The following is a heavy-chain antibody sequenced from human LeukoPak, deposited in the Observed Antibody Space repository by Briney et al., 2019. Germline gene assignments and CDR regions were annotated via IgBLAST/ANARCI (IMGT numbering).Heavy chain of an antibody. J-gene: IGHJ3*02. CDR3: ARCREWELGHAFDI. Sequence: SETLSLTCAVSGGSISSGGYSWSWIRQPPGKGLEWIGYIYHSGSTYYNPSLKSRVTISVDRSKNQFSLKLSSATAADTAVYYCARCREWELGHAFDIWGQGTMVTVSS. D-gene: IGHD1-26*01. CDR1: GGSISSGGYS. CDR2: IYHSGST. V-gene: IGHV4-30-2*01.